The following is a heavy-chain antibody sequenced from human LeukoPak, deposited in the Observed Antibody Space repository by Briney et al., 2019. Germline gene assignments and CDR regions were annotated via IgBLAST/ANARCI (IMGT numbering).Heavy chain of an antibody. CDR3: AREEYSGYDYLLVY. Sequence: SETLSLTCTVSGGSISSGSYYWSWIRQPAGKGLEWIGRIYTSGSTNYNPSLKSRVTISVDTSKNQFSLKLSSVTAADTAVYYCAREEYSGYDYLLVYWGQGTLVTVPS. CDR1: GGSISSGSYY. D-gene: IGHD5-12*01. CDR2: IYTSGST. J-gene: IGHJ4*02. V-gene: IGHV4-61*02.